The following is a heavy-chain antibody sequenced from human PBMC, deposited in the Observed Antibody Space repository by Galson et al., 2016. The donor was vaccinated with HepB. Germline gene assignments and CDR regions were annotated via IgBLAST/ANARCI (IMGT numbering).Heavy chain of an antibody. V-gene: IGHV4-31*03. CDR2: ISYSGNT. D-gene: IGHD1-26*01. CDR1: GASISSGVSY. Sequence: TLSLTCNVSGASISSGVSYWSWIRQHPGKGLEFIGYISYSGNTYYIPSLKSRVTISADTSKNHFSLKLSSVTAADTAVYYCAKGPGDSGNYYSPFDYWGQGTLVTVSS. J-gene: IGHJ4*02. CDR3: AKGPGDSGNYYSPFDY.